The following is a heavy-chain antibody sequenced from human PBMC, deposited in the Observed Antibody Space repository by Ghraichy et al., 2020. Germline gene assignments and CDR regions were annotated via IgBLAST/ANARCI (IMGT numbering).Heavy chain of an antibody. Sequence: SETLSLTCAISGDSVSSNSAAWNWIRQSPSRGLEWLGRTYYRSRWFTDYAVSVESRISINPDTSNNQFSLQMNSVTPEDTAVYYCARTPYTWNAYPRAHYYGMDVWGQGTTVTVSS. CDR2: TYYRSRWFT. V-gene: IGHV6-1*01. CDR1: GDSVSSNSAA. CDR3: ARTPYTWNAYPRAHYYGMDV. J-gene: IGHJ6*02. D-gene: IGHD1-1*01.